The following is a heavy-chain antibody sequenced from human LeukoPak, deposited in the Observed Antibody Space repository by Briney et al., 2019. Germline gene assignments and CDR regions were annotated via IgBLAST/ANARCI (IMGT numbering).Heavy chain of an antibody. CDR2: IYYSGST. Sequence: SETLSLTCTVSGGPISSYYWSWIRQPPGKGLEWIGYIYYSGSTNYNPSLKSRVTISVDTSKNQFSLKLSSVTAADTAVYYCARDLRYCSSTSCLELFDYWGQGTLVTVSS. J-gene: IGHJ4*02. V-gene: IGHV4-59*01. CDR3: ARDLRYCSSTSCLELFDY. D-gene: IGHD2-2*01. CDR1: GGPISSYY.